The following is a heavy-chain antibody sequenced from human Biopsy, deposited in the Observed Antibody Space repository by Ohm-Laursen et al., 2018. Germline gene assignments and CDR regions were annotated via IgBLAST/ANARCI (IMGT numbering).Heavy chain of an antibody. CDR1: GYTFTGYY. D-gene: IGHD2-8*01. J-gene: IGHJ4*02. Sequence: ASVKVSCKASGYTFTGYYLHWVRQAPGQGLEWMGWINPKSGGTHYLEKFRGRVTMTRDTSISTAYLALGSLRSADTAIYYCARDPLNGHKHFDYWGQGSLVTVSS. CDR2: INPKSGGT. CDR3: ARDPLNGHKHFDY. V-gene: IGHV1-2*02.